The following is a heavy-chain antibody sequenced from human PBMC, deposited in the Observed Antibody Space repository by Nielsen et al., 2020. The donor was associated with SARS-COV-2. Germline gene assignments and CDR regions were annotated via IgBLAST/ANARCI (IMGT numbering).Heavy chain of an antibody. Sequence: SETLSLTCTVSGVSISSGGYYWSWIRQHPGKGLEWIGYIYYSGSTYYNPSLKSRVTISVDTSKNQFSLKLSSVTAADTAVYYCARCSGRIGRSFDYWGQGTLVTVSS. J-gene: IGHJ4*02. CDR1: GVSISSGGYY. D-gene: IGHD1-1*01. CDR2: IYYSGST. V-gene: IGHV4-31*03. CDR3: ARCSGRIGRSFDY.